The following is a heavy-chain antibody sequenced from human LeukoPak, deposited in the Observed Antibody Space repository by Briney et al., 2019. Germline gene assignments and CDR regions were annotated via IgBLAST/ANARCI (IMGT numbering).Heavy chain of an antibody. V-gene: IGHV3-23*01. D-gene: IGHD3-22*01. J-gene: IGHJ4*02. CDR2: ISGSGSIT. CDR1: GFPFDNYA. Sequence: GGSLRPSCTVSGFPFDNYAMAWVRQAPGKGLEWVSSISGSGSITYYADSVKGRFTISRDNSKNTLSLQMNSLRAEDTAVYYCAKDRGAYDAFDYWGQGTLVTVSS. CDR3: AKDRGAYDAFDY.